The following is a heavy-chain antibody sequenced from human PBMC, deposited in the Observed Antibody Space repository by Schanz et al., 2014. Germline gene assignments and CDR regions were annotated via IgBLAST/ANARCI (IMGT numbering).Heavy chain of an antibody. V-gene: IGHV3-66*01. D-gene: IGHD3-22*01. J-gene: IGHJ4*02. Sequence: EGQLAASGGGLVQPGGSLRLSCAVSGFTVSSNHMIWVRQAPGKGLEWVSVSDSGIGAYYADSVKDRFTVSRDNSKNTVYLQMNRLRAEDTAVYYCARVHHYDPSGWGYFDYWGQGALVTVSS. CDR1: GFTVSSNH. CDR2: SDSGIGA. CDR3: ARVHHYDPSGWGYFDY.